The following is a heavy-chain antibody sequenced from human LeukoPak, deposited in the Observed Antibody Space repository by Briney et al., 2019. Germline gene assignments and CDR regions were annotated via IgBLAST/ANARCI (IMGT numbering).Heavy chain of an antibody. CDR2: ISYDGSNK. CDR3: AKGRSRYSSGWYFDY. Sequence: GGSLRLSCAAPGFTFSSYGMHWVRQAPGKGLEWVAVISYDGSNKYYADSVKGRFTISRDNSKNTLYLQMNSLRAEDTAVYYCAKGRSRYSSGWYFDYWGQGTLVTVSS. J-gene: IGHJ4*02. D-gene: IGHD6-19*01. V-gene: IGHV3-30*18. CDR1: GFTFSSYG.